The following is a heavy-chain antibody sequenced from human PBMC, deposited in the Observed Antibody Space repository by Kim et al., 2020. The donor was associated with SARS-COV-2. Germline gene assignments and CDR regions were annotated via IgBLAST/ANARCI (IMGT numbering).Heavy chain of an antibody. CDR1: GGSISSSSYY. CDR2: ISYILIP. V-gene: IGHV4-39*07. D-gene: IGHD3-9*01. J-gene: IGHJ5*02. CDR3: SIDVFYDIFSFYHWFYP. Sequence: SETLSLTCTVSGGSISSSSYYWGWIRQPPGNGLACIVIISYILIPYYNPSLKSRFTISVDPSTNHFSLHLLSFPSAYPAVSSFSIDVFYDIFSFYHWFYP.